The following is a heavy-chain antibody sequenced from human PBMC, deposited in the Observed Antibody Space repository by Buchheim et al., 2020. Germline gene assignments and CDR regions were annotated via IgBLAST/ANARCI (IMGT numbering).Heavy chain of an antibody. V-gene: IGHV3-66*01. CDR3: ARDPGAEDGYNHNNYYYGMDV. CDR2: IYSGGST. CDR1: GFTVSSNY. Sequence: EVQLVESGGGLVQPGGSLRLSCAASGFTVSSNYMSWVRQAPGKGLEWVSVIYSGGSTYYADSVKGRFTISRDNSKNTLYLQMNSLRAEDTAVYYCARDPGAEDGYNHNNYYYGMDVWGQGTT. D-gene: IGHD5-24*01. J-gene: IGHJ6*02.